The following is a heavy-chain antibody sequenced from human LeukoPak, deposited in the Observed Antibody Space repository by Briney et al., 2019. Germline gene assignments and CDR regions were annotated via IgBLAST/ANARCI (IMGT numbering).Heavy chain of an antibody. D-gene: IGHD3-9*01. CDR3: ARHDTPTQYSLLRYFDWLPTRPFDY. V-gene: IGHV4-39*01. Sequence: SETLSLTCTASGGTITSSNYYWGCIRQPPGKEPDWIGSSYYSVGTYYNPCFKSRSTISVDTSKNQFSLKLSSVTASDNAAYYCARHDTPTQYSLLRYFDWLPTRPFDYWGQGTLVTVSS. CDR2: SYYSVGT. CDR1: GGTITSSNYY. J-gene: IGHJ4*02.